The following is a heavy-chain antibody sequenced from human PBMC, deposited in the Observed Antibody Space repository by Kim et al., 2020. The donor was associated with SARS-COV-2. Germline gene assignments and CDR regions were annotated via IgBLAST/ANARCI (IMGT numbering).Heavy chain of an antibody. V-gene: IGHV5-51*01. CDR1: GYSFTNNW. CDR2: IYPLGSDL. J-gene: IGHJ5*02. D-gene: IGHD5-12*01. Sequence: GESLKISCQASGYSFTNNWIAWMRQMPGKGLEWMGSIYPLGSDLRYNPSFEGQVTIPADTSITTAYGEWSTLKASDTAMDYCARLGRGGYKVGYKWFDPWGQGTQVTVSS. CDR3: ARLGRGGYKVGYKWFDP.